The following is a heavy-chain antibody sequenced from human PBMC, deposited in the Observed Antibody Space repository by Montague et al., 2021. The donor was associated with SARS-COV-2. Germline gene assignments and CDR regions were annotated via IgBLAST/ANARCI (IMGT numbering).Heavy chain of an antibody. Sequence: SETLSLTCAVYGGSFSVHYWTWIRQPPGKGLEWIGQINQSGSTKYNPSLKSRVTISIDTSKNQFSLKMTSMTAVDTGVYYCARYRRRFAEIYDTYYDYGLNVWGQGTTVTVFS. CDR3: ARYRRRFAEIYDTYYDYGLNV. V-gene: IGHV4-34*01. J-gene: IGHJ6*02. CDR2: INQSGST. D-gene: IGHD3-10*01. CDR1: GGSFSVHY.